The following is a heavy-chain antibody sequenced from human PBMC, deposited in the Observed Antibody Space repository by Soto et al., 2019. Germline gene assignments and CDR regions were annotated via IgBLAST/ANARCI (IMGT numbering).Heavy chain of an antibody. CDR1: GFTFSNAW. CDR2: IKSKTDGGTT. D-gene: IGHD6-13*01. CDR3: TTDKVPQQLADY. Sequence: GSLRLSCAASGFTFSNAWMSWVRQAPGKGLEWVGRIKSKTDGGTTDYAAPVKGRFTISRDDSKNTLYLQMNSLKTEDTAVYYCTTDKVPQQLADYWGQGTLVTVSS. V-gene: IGHV3-15*01. J-gene: IGHJ4*02.